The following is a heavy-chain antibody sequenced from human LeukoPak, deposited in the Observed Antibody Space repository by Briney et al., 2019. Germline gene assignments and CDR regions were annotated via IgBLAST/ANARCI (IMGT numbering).Heavy chain of an antibody. CDR3: AKDPGTTVTKWGY. CDR1: GFTFSSYG. J-gene: IGHJ4*02. CDR2: ISGSGGST. V-gene: IGHV3-23*01. D-gene: IGHD4-17*01. Sequence: GGSLRLSRAASGFTFSSYGMSWVRQAPGKGLEGVSAISGSGGSTYYADSVKGRFTISRDNSKNTLYLQMNSLRAEDTAVYYCAKDPGTTVTKWGYWGQGTLVTVSS.